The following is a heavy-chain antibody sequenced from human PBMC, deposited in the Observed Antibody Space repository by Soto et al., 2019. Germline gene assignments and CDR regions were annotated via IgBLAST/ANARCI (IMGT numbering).Heavy chain of an antibody. CDR1: GYTFTSYG. D-gene: IGHD2-15*01. Sequence: ASVKVSCKASGYTFTSYGISWVRQAPGQGLEWMGWISAYNGNTNYAQKLQGRVTMTTDTSTSTGYMELRSLRSDDTAVYYCARRCCRGGSCYSGWFDPWGQGTLVTVSS. J-gene: IGHJ5*02. V-gene: IGHV1-18*04. CDR3: ARRCCRGGSCYSGWFDP. CDR2: ISAYNGNT.